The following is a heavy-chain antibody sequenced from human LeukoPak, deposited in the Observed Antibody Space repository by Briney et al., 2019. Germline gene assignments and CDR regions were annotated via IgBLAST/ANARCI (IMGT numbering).Heavy chain of an antibody. J-gene: IGHJ4*02. CDR3: ARGRITMVRGVRTFDY. V-gene: IGHV4-34*01. CDR1: GGSFSGYY. CDR2: INHSGST. D-gene: IGHD3-10*01. Sequence: PSETLSHTCAVYGGSFSGYYWSWIRQPPGKGLEWIGEINHSGSTNYNPSLKSRVTISVDTSKNQFSLKLSSVTAADTAVYYCARGRITMVRGVRTFDYWGQGTLVTVSS.